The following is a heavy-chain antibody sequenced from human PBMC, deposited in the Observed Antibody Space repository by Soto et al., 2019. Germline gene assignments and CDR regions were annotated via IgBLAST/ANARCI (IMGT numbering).Heavy chain of an antibody. CDR1: GYTFTVYY. V-gene: IGHV1-2*02. Sequence: QVQLVQSGAEVKKPGASVKVSCKASGYTFTVYYMHWVRQAPGQGPEWMGWINPNSGGTMYSRKFQGRLTMTWDTSITTAYMALTNLTSDDAAVYYCARDLAKAGGSSGFDHCGQGTLVTVSS. CDR2: INPNSGGT. J-gene: IGHJ4*02. CDR3: ARDLAKAGGSSGFDH. D-gene: IGHD1-26*01.